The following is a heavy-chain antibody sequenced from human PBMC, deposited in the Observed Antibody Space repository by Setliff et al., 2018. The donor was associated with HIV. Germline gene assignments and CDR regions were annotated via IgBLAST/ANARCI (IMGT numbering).Heavy chain of an antibody. V-gene: IGHV1-69*13. CDR2: IIPIFGTP. D-gene: IGHD2-15*01. CDR3: ARDSRDIVVVIAPEPEPYYYYGMDV. J-gene: IGHJ6*04. Sequence: ASVKVSCKASGDTFTSHAISWVRQAPGQGLEWMGGIIPIFGTPNYAQKFKGRLTITADESTSTVYVELSSLRSEDTAVYYCARDSRDIVVVIAPEPEPYYYYGMDVWGEGTTVTVSS. CDR1: GDTFTSHA.